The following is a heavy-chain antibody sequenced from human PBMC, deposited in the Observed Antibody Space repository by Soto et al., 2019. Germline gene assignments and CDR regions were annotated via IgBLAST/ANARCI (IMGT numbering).Heavy chain of an antibody. D-gene: IGHD6-13*01. V-gene: IGHV1-69*01. J-gene: IGHJ5*01. CDR2: IIPYCNTL. CDR3: ASGASRWYPYFFDS. Sequence: QAQVVQSGAEVRKPGSSVKLSCKASEGTFNSYAIAWVRQAPGQGLEWMGGIIPYCNTLNYAQEFQDRFTITAVDSTNTVDMELSSLRSDDTAAYFCASGASRWYPYFFDSWAQGTLVTVSS. CDR1: EGTFNSYA.